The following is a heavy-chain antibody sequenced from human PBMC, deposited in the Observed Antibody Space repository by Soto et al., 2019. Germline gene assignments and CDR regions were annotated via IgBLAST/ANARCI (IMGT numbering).Heavy chain of an antibody. J-gene: IGHJ6*02. CDR2: IIPIFGTA. V-gene: IGHV1-69*13. D-gene: IGHD3-3*01. CDR3: ARDLFTIFGVVIIPYGMDV. CDR1: GGTFSSYA. Sequence: SVKVSCKASGGTFSSYAISWVQQAPGQGLEWMGGIIPIFGTANYAQKFQGRVTITADESTSTAYMELSSLRSEDTAVYYCARDLFTIFGVVIIPYGMDVWGQGTTVTVSS.